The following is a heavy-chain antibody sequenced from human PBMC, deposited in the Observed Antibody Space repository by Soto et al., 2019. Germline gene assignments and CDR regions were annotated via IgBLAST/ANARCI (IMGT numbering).Heavy chain of an antibody. J-gene: IGHJ4*02. Sequence: SQTLSLTCAISGDSVSNNRAAWNWIRQSPSRGLEWLGRTYYRSKWLYDYAVSLKGRLTISPDTSKNQFSLHLDSVTPEHTAMYYCARDPPAFHSAFDYCGQGTLVTVSS. CDR1: GDSVSNNRAA. D-gene: IGHD4-4*01. V-gene: IGHV6-1*01. CDR2: TYYRSKWLY. CDR3: ARDPPAFHSAFDY.